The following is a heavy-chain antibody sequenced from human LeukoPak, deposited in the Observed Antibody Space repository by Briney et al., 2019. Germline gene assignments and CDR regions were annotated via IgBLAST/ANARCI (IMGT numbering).Heavy chain of an antibody. D-gene: IGHD2-2*01. CDR3: ARRGYCSSTSCYDY. V-gene: IGHV1-2*02. Sequence: ASVKISCKTSGYTFTGYYMHRVRQAPGQVIECRGWINPNSGGTNYAQKLQGRVTMTRDTSISPAYMELSRLRSDDTAVYYCARRGYCSSTSCYDYWGQGTLVTVSS. CDR2: INPNSGGT. CDR1: GYTFTGYY. J-gene: IGHJ4*02.